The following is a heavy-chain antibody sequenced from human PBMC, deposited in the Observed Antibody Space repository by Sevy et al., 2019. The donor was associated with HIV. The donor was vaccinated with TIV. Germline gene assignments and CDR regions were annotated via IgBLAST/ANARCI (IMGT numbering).Heavy chain of an antibody. J-gene: IGHJ4*02. CDR1: GFTFSTYA. V-gene: IGHV3-30-3*01. D-gene: IGHD7-27*01. CDR3: ARDKLGSIDY. Sequence: GGSLRLSCAVSGFTFSTYAMHWVRQAPGKGLECVAIVSSDGSEINYADSVKGRFTISRDSSRNTLYLQMNSLRTEDTALYYCARDKLGSIDYWGQGTLVTVSS. CDR2: VSSDGSEI.